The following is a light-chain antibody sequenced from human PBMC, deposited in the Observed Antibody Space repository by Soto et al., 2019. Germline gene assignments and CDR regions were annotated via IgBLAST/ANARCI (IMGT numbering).Light chain of an antibody. Sequence: DIVMTQPPDSLVVSLGERATINCKSSQSVLYSSNNKNYLAWYQQKPGQPPKLLIYWASTRESGVPDRFSGSGSGTDFTLTISSLQAEDVAVYYCQQYYSTPTFGQGTKVDIK. V-gene: IGKV4-1*01. J-gene: IGKJ1*01. CDR1: QSVLYSSNNKNY. CDR2: WAS. CDR3: QQYYSTPT.